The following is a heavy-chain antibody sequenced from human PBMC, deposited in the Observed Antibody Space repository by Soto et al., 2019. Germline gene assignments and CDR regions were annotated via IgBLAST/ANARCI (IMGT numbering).Heavy chain of an antibody. Sequence: TETLSFTCAVYGGSFSDYYWSWIRLAPGQGMQWIGEINHSGSTTYNPSLKSRVTISVDTSKNQFSLKLSSVTAADTAVYYCARERALLLWFGELINWFDPWGQGTLVTVS. CDR1: GGSFSDYY. V-gene: IGHV4-34*01. D-gene: IGHD3-10*01. CDR2: INHSGST. CDR3: ARERALLLWFGELINWFDP. J-gene: IGHJ5*02.